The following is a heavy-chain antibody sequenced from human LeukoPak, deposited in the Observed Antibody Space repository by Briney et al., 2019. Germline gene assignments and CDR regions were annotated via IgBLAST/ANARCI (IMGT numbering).Heavy chain of an antibody. CDR3: ARERRRRFRGSYCLDY. J-gene: IGHJ4*02. Sequence: PGGSLRLSCAASGFTFSTYWMTWVRQAPGTGLEWVANINEDGSEKYSVDSVKGRFTISRDNAQNSVYLQMNSLRAEDTAVYYCARERRRRFRGSYCLDYWGQGTLVTVSS. CDR2: INEDGSEK. V-gene: IGHV3-7*01. D-gene: IGHD3-10*01. CDR1: GFTFSTYW.